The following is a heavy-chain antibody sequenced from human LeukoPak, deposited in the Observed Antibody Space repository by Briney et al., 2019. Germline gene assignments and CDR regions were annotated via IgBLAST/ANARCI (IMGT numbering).Heavy chain of an antibody. D-gene: IGHD3-3*01. CDR2: ISPYNGNT. J-gene: IGHJ5*02. Sequence: GASVKVSCKASGYTFTSYGISWVRQAPGQGLEWMGWISPYNGNTDYSQKLQGRVTMTTDTSTSTAYMELRSLRSDDTAVYYCARAGPMDAYYDFWSGYHERFNWFDPWGQGTLVTVSS. CDR1: GYTFTSYG. V-gene: IGHV1-18*01. CDR3: ARAGPMDAYYDFWSGYHERFNWFDP.